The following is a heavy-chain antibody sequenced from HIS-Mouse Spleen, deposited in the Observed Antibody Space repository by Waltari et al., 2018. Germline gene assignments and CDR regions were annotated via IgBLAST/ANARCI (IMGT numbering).Heavy chain of an antibody. CDR2: IKQDGSEK. J-gene: IGHJ4*02. CDR3: ARRLAPDY. Sequence: EVQLVESGGGLVQPGGSLRLPWSASGFTLSSYWMSWVRQAPGKGLEWVANIKQDGSEKYYVDSVKGRFTISRDNAKNSLYLQMNSLRAEDTAVYYCARRLAPDYWGQGTLVTVSS. CDR1: GFTLSSYW. D-gene: IGHD4-17*01. V-gene: IGHV3-7*01.